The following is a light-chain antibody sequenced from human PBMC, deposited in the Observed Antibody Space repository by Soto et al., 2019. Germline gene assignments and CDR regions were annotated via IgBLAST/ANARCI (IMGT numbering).Light chain of an antibody. CDR3: KSYTSRSTPWV. V-gene: IGLV2-14*03. Sequence: SALTQPASVSGSPGQSITISCTGSASDVGSFDYVSWYQQYPGKAPKLIIYDVNNRLSGVSDRFSGSKSGNTASLTISGLQAEDEADYYCKSYTSRSTPWVFGGGTKLTVL. J-gene: IGLJ3*02. CDR2: DVN. CDR1: ASDVGSFDY.